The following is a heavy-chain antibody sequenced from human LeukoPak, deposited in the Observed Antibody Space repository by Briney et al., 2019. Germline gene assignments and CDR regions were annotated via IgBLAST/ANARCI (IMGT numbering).Heavy chain of an antibody. D-gene: IGHD6-19*01. Sequence: SETLSLTCTVSGDSSSNSIYYWGWIRQPPGRGLDWIGSIDYSGNTYYNPSLKSRATISIDMSKNQFSLKLNSVTAADTAVYYCAREYTLYRSGWFLDYWGQGTVVTVSS. CDR3: AREYTLYRSGWFLDY. CDR2: IDYSGNT. J-gene: IGHJ4*02. V-gene: IGHV4-39*07. CDR1: GDSSSNSIYY.